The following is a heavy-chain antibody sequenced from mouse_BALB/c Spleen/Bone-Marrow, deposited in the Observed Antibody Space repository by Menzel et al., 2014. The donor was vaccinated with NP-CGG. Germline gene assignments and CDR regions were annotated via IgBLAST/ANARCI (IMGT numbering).Heavy chain of an antibody. Sequence: VMLVESGPGLVAPSQSLSITCTVSGFSLTSYGVHWVRQPPGKGLERLGIIWAGCNTNYNSALMSRLSMSKDNCKSQVFLKMNSLQTDDTAMYYCARDRGAWVAYWGRGTLVTVSA. V-gene: IGHV2-9*02. CDR3: ARDRGAWVAY. CDR1: GFSLTSYG. J-gene: IGHJ3*01. CDR2: IWAGCNT.